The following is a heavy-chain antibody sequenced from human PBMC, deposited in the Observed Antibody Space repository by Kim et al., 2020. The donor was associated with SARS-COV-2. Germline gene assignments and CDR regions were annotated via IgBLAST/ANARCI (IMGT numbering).Heavy chain of an antibody. CDR3: ARDGYYDYVWGSYRLDY. D-gene: IGHD3-16*02. CDR1: GFTFSSYG. CDR2: ISYDGSNK. Sequence: GGSLRLSCAASGFTFSSYGMHWVRQAPGKGLEWVAVISYDGSNKYYADSVKGRFTISRDNSKNTLSLQMNSLRAEDTAVYYCARDGYYDYVWGSYRLDY. V-gene: IGHV3-33*05. J-gene: IGHJ4*01.